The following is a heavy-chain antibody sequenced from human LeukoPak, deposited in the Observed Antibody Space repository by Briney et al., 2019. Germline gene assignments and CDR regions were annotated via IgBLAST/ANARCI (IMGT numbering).Heavy chain of an antibody. Sequence: PGGSLRLSCAASGFTFISYAMSWVRQAPGKGLEWVSAISGSGGSIYYADSVKGRFTISRDNSKNTLYLQTSSLRAEDTAVYYCARASTTVPNLLDHWGRGTLVTVS. CDR1: GFTFISYA. CDR3: ARASTTVPNLLDH. V-gene: IGHV3-23*01. CDR2: ISGSGGSI. D-gene: IGHD4-17*01. J-gene: IGHJ4*02.